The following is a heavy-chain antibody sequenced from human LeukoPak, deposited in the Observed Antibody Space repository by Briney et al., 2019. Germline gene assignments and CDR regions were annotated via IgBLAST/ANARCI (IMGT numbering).Heavy chain of an antibody. J-gene: IGHJ6*02. CDR3: ARRSSSASSYYYYGMDV. CDR1: GYSFTSYA. CDR2: ISAYNGNT. D-gene: IGHD6-6*01. Sequence: GASVKVSCKASGYSFTSYAISWVRQAPGQGLEWVGWISAYNGNTNYAQKLQGRVTMTTDTSTSTAYMELRSLRSDDTAVYYCARRSSSASSYYYYGMDVWGQGTTVTVSS. V-gene: IGHV1-18*01.